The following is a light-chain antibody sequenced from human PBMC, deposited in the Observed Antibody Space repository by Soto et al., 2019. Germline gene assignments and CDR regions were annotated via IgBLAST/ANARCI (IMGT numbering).Light chain of an antibody. V-gene: IGKV3-20*01. Sequence: EIVLTQSPGTLSLSPGERATLSCRASQSVSSSYLAWYQQKPGQAPRPLIYGASSRATGIPDRFSGSGSGTDFTLTISRREPEDFAVYYCLQYGSSTYTFGQGTKLEIK. CDR2: GAS. J-gene: IGKJ2*01. CDR3: LQYGSSTYT. CDR1: QSVSSSY.